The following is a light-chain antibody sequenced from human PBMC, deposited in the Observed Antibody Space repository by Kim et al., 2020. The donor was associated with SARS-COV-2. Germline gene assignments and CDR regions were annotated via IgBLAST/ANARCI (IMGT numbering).Light chain of an antibody. V-gene: IGKV1-39*01. J-gene: IGKJ1*01. CDR3: QQTYSSPRT. Sequence: VSVGDRITITCRASQTISSYLNWYQQRPGKAPNLLIYGASRLQSGVPSRFSGSGSGTDFTLTIDSLQPEDFATYYCQQTYSSPRTFGQGTKVDIK. CDR1: QTISSY. CDR2: GAS.